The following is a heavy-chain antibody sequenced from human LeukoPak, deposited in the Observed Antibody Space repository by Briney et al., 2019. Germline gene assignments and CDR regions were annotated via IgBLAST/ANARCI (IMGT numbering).Heavy chain of an antibody. CDR3: AIFVANYYDSSGRTNWLDP. Sequence: PSETLSLTCAVYGGSFSGYYWSWIRQPPGKGLEWIGEINHSGSTNYNPSLKSRVTISVDTSKNQFSLKLSSVTAADTAVYYCAIFVANYYDSSGRTNWLDPWGQGTLVTVSS. CDR2: INHSGST. V-gene: IGHV4-34*01. J-gene: IGHJ5*02. D-gene: IGHD3-22*01. CDR1: GGSFSGYY.